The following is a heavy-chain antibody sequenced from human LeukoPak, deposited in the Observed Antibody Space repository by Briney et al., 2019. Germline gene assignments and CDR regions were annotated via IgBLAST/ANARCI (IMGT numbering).Heavy chain of an antibody. CDR1: GGSISSGDYY. D-gene: IGHD2-2*01. CDR2: IYYSGST. J-gene: IGHJ6*02. Sequence: SQTLSLTCTVSGGSISSGDYYWSWIRQPPGTGLEWIGYIYYSGSTYYNPSLKSRVTISVDTSKNQFALKLSSVTAADTAVYYCARGKIVVVPAANSYGMDVWGQGTTVTVSS. V-gene: IGHV4-30-4*01. CDR3: ARGKIVVVPAANSYGMDV.